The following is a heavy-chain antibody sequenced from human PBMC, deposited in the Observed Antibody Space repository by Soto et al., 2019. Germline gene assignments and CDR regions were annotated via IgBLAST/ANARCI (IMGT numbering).Heavy chain of an antibody. CDR3: AECPRGERATE. Sequence: QVRLVQSGGEVKKPGASVTVSCKASGYTFINYHITWVRQAPGQGLEWMAWINTYNGMTDYAQRFQGRDTMTRDTSTSTAYMELRNLGSDVTAVYFCAECPRGERATEWGQGTLVTVSS. CDR1: GYTFINYH. CDR2: INTYNGMT. V-gene: IGHV1-18*01. J-gene: IGHJ4*02. D-gene: IGHD4-4*01.